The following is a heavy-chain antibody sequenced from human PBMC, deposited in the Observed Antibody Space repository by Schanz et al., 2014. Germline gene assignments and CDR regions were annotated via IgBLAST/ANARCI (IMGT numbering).Heavy chain of an antibody. J-gene: IGHJ3*01. V-gene: IGHV1-2*02. Sequence: QVQLVQSGAEVKKPGASVKVSCKASGYTFIDYYMHWVRQAPGQGLEWVGWIDPNGGATNHAQMLLGRVTMTSDTSITTVYMEVNSLTSDDTAVFYCARTASHDVWRGYIPHYAFDLWGQGTVVIVSS. CDR2: IDPNGGAT. CDR3: ARTASHDVWRGYIPHYAFDL. CDR1: GYTFIDYY. D-gene: IGHD3-3*01.